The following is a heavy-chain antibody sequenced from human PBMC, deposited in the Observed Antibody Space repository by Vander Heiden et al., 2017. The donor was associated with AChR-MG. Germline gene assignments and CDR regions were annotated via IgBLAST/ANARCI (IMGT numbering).Heavy chain of an antibody. CDR2: MNPNSGNT. V-gene: IGHV1-8*01. CDR1: GYTFTSYD. J-gene: IGHJ6*02. D-gene: IGHD1-1*01. CDR3: AKGNPKYYYYYGMDV. Sequence: QVQLVQSGAEVKKPGVSVKVSCKASGYTFTSYDINWVRQATGQGLEWMGWMNPNSGNTGYAHKFQGRVTMTRNTSISTAYMELSSLRSEDTAVYYCAKGNPKYYYYYGMDVWVQGTTVTVSS.